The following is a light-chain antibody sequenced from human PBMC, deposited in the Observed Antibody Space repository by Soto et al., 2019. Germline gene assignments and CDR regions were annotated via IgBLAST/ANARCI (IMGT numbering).Light chain of an antibody. J-gene: IGLJ1*01. CDR3: ATWDDSLNGFYV. Sequence: QPVLTQPPSVSGAPGQRVTISCTGSSSNIGAGYDVHWYQQLPGTAPKLLIYRNNQRPSGVPDRFSGSKSGTSASLAISGLRSDDEADYFCATWDDSLNGFYVFGTGTKVTVL. CDR1: SSNIGAGYD. V-gene: IGLV1-47*01. CDR2: RNN.